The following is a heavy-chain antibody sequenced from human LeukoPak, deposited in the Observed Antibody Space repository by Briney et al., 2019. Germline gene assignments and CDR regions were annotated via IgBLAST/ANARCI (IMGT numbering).Heavy chain of an antibody. CDR3: ARARGPKLRFLEWLPGGTYYFDY. J-gene: IGHJ4*02. V-gene: IGHV1-2*04. CDR2: INPNSGDV. CDR1: GYTFINYY. D-gene: IGHD3-3*01. Sequence: ASVKVSCKASGYTFINYYIHWVRQAPGQGFEWVGWINPNSGDVNYAQNFQGWVTMTRATSITTAYMELNRLKSDDTAVYYCARARGPKLRFLEWLPGGTYYFDYWGQGTLVTVSS.